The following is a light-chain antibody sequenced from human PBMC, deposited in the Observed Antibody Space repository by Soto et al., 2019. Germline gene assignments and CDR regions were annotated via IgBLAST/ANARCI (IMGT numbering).Light chain of an antibody. Sequence: QPVLTQPASVSGSPGQSITISCTGTRGDVGAFNYVSWYQIQPGKAPKLVIYEVSSRPSGVSKRFSGSKSGNTASLSISGLQPEDEGDYYCASYSTGDTLYVFGSGTKLTVL. CDR3: ASYSTGDTLYV. J-gene: IGLJ1*01. V-gene: IGLV2-14*01. CDR2: EVS. CDR1: RGDVGAFNY.